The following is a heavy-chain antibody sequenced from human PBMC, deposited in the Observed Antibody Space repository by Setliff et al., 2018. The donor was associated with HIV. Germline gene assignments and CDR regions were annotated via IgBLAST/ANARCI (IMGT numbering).Heavy chain of an antibody. CDR1: GYPFTDYC. CDR2: INPNTGDT. CDR3: AREYDVLTGYYISAFDI. V-gene: IGHV1-2*06. J-gene: IGHJ3*02. D-gene: IGHD3-9*01. Sequence: ASVKVSCKSSGYPFTDYCIHWVRQAPGQGLEWMGRINPNTGDTNYAQKFQDRVTMTRDTSINTAYMELSRLRSDDTAVYYCAREYDVLTGYYISAFDIWGQGTMVTVSS.